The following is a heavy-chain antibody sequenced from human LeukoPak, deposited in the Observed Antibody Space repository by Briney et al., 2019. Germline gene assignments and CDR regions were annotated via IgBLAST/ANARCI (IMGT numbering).Heavy chain of an antibody. CDR3: AKDHAEWGGYDLPYYYGMDV. CDR1: GFTFSSFA. D-gene: IGHD5-12*01. CDR2: ISSDGGNK. V-gene: IGHV3-30*01. J-gene: IGHJ6*02. Sequence: GGSLRPSCAVSGFTFSSFAVHWVRQAPGKGLEWVAVISSDGGNKYYADSEKGRFTISRDNSKNTLYLQMNSLRAEDTAVYYCAKDHAEWGGYDLPYYYGMDVWGQGTTVTVSS.